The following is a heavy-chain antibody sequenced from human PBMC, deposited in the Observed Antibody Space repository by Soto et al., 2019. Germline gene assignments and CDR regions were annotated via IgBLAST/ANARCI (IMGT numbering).Heavy chain of an antibody. CDR2: IYYSGST. CDR1: GGSISSYY. J-gene: IGHJ6*02. Sequence: SETLSLTCTVSGGSISSYYWSWIRQPPGKGLEWIGYIYYSGSTNYNPSLKSRVTISVDTSKNQFSLKLSSVTAADTAVYYCAREIQLWGSYYGMDVWGQGTTVTVSS. D-gene: IGHD5-18*01. V-gene: IGHV4-59*01. CDR3: AREIQLWGSYYGMDV.